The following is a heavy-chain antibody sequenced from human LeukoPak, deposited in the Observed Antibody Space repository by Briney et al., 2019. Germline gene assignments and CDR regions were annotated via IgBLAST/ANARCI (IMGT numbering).Heavy chain of an antibody. V-gene: IGHV3-43*01. CDR1: GFTFDDYT. CDR3: AKDKEGATYYYYGMDV. CDR2: ISWDGGST. D-gene: IGHD1-26*01. J-gene: IGHJ6*02. Sequence: GGSLGLSCAASGFTFDDYTMHWVRQAPGKGLEWVSLISWDGGSTYYADSVKGRFTISRDNSKNSLYLQMNSLRTEDTALYYCAKDKEGATYYYYGMDVWGQGTTVTVSS.